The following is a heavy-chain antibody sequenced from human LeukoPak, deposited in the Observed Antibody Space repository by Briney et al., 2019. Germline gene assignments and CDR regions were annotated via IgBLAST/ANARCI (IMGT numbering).Heavy chain of an antibody. CDR1: GFTFSSYW. Sequence: GGSLRLSCAASGFTFSSYWMHWVRQAPGKGLVWVSRINSDGSSTRYADSVKGRFTISRDNAKNMLYLQMNSLRAEDTAVYYCAKYSGSYYPYWGQGTLVTVSS. V-gene: IGHV3-74*01. CDR2: INSDGSST. CDR3: AKYSGSYYPY. D-gene: IGHD1-26*01. J-gene: IGHJ4*02.